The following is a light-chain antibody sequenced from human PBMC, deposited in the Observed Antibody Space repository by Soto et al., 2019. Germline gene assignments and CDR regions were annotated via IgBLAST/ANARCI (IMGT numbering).Light chain of an antibody. J-gene: IGKJ3*01. V-gene: IGKV1-16*02. CDR2: AAS. CDR1: LDINNF. Sequence: DIQMTQSPSSLSASVGDRVTITCRASLDINNFLAWFQQKPGKAPKPLIYAASNLQTGVPSKFSGSGSGTDFTLTISSLQPEDFATYYCQQYDSSPFTFGPGTKVDLK. CDR3: QQYDSSPFT.